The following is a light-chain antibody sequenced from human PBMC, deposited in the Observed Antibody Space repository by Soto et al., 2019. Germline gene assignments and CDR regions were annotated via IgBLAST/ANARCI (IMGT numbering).Light chain of an antibody. CDR2: EVS. Sequence: QSVLTQPPSASGAPGQRVTFSCSGTSSDVGNYKYVSWYQQHPGKAPKLMIYEVSNRPSGVSNRFSGSKSGNTASLTISGLQAEDETDYYCFSYTSSGTYVFGNGTKVTVL. CDR3: FSYTSSGTYV. J-gene: IGLJ1*01. CDR1: SSDVGNYKY. V-gene: IGLV2-14*01.